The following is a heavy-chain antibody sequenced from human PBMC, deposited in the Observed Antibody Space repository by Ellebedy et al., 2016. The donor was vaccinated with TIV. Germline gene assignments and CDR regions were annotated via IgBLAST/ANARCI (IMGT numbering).Heavy chain of an antibody. CDR1: GGSLSDNY. CDR2: LYYTGST. D-gene: IGHD3-16*01. J-gene: IGHJ3*01. V-gene: IGHV4-59*01. Sequence: SETLSLTCAVSGGSLSDNYWTWIRQPPGKGLEWIGYLYYTGSTNYNPSLKSRVTISVNTPRKQFSLKLSSVTAADTAVYYCVSSASMDAFDLWGQGTMVTVSS. CDR3: VSSASMDAFDL.